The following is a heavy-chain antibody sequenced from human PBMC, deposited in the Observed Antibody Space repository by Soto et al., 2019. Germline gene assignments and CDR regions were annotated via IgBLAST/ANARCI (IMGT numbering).Heavy chain of an antibody. Sequence: PSETLSLTCIVSGGSLSSSSYYWSWIRQPPGKGLECIGSVYYRGNTYYNPSLKSRVTMSVDTSKNQFSLKLSSVTAADMAVYYPERPRAFSHWFDTWGQGTLVTVSS. CDR1: GGSLSSSSYY. V-gene: IGHV4-39*01. J-gene: IGHJ5*02. CDR3: ERPRAFSHWFDT. CDR2: VYYRGNT.